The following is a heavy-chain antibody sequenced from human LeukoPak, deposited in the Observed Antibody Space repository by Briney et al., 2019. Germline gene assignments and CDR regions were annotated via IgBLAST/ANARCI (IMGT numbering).Heavy chain of an antibody. CDR1: GFTFSSYE. Sequence: GGSLRLSCAASGFTFSSYEMNWVRQAPGKGLEWVSYISSSGSTIYYADSVKGRFTISRDNAKNSLYLQMNSLRAEDTAVYYCARSVVVVSLDYWGQGTLVTVSS. CDR2: ISSSGSTI. CDR3: ARSVVVVSLDY. V-gene: IGHV3-48*03. J-gene: IGHJ4*02. D-gene: IGHD6-6*01.